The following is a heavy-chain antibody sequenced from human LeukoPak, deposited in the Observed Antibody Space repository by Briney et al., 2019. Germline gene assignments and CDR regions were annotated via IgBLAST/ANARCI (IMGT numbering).Heavy chain of an antibody. J-gene: IGHJ6*02. CDR1: GFTFSSYS. V-gene: IGHV3-21*01. Sequence: AGGSLRLSCAASGFTFSSYSMNWVRQAPGKGLEWVSSISSSSSYIYYADSVKGRFTISRDNAKNSLYLQMNSLRAEDTAVYYCASIELISYYYGMDVWGQGTTVTVSS. CDR2: ISSSSSYI. CDR3: ASIELISYYYGMDV. D-gene: IGHD3-10*01.